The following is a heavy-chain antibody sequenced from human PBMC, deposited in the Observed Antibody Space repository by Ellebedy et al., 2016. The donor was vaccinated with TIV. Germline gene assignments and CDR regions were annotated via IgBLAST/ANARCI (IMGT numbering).Heavy chain of an antibody. V-gene: IGHV3-74*01. CDR1: GFTFSSYW. J-gene: IGHJ3*02. D-gene: IGHD5-12*01. CDR2: INGDGSST. CDR3: ARESGYDSRAFDI. Sequence: GESLKISCTASGFTFSSYWMHWVRQAPGKGLVWVSRINGDGSSTNYADSVKGRITISRDNANSTLYLQMNSLRAEDTALYYCARESGYDSRAFDIWGQGTMLTVSS.